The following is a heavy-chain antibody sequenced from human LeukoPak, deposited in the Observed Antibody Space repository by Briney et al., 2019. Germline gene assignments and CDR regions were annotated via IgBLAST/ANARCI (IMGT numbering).Heavy chain of an antibody. D-gene: IGHD6-6*01. CDR1: GFTFNSYN. CDR3: ARAYSSSSGRDAFDS. V-gene: IGHV3-48*02. J-gene: IGHJ3*02. CDR2: ISSSSSTI. Sequence: GGSLRLSCAASGFTFNSYNMDWVRQAPGKGLEWVSYISSSSSTISYADSVKGRFTISRDSAKTSLFLQINSLRDEDTPVYYCARAYSSSSGRDAFDSWGLGTLVTVSS.